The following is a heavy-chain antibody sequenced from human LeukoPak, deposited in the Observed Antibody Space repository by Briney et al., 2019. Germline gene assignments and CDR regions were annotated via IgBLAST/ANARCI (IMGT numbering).Heavy chain of an antibody. Sequence: GGSLRLSCEASGFPFGDYAMTWVRQAPGKGLEWVSSIKGSGGGSSYADSVKGRFTMTRDNSKSTLYLQMNSLRAGDTAVYFCGRDPNGDYVGAFEFWGQGTLVTVSS. D-gene: IGHD4-17*01. J-gene: IGHJ3*01. CDR2: IKGSGGGS. CDR3: GRDPNGDYVGAFEF. V-gene: IGHV3-23*01. CDR1: GFPFGDYA.